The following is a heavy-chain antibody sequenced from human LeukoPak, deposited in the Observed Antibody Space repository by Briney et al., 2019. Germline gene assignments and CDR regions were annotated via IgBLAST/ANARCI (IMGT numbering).Heavy chain of an antibody. Sequence: GGSLRLSCAASGFIFSRYGMHWVRQAPGKGLEWVAVIQNDASTENFADSVKGRFTISRDNSKNTVFLQMNSLRVEDTAVYYCARELSQIVWGGLDYGGQGTLVSVSS. CDR3: ARELSQIVWGGLDY. V-gene: IGHV3-33*05. CDR1: GFIFSRYG. D-gene: IGHD2-21*01. J-gene: IGHJ4*02. CDR2: IQNDASTE.